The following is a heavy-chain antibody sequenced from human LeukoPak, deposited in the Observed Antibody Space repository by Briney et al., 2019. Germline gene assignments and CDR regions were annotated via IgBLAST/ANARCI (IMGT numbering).Heavy chain of an antibody. J-gene: IGHJ4*02. Sequence: ASVKVSCKASGYTFSGNYMHWLRQATGQGLEWMGWMNPNSGNTGFAQKFQGRVTITRNTSISTAYMELSSLRSEDTAVYYCARVLYGGTSPLNYWGQGTLVTVSS. CDR1: GYTFSGNY. CDR2: MNPNSGNT. V-gene: IGHV1-8*03. CDR3: ARVLYGGTSPLNY. D-gene: IGHD4-23*01.